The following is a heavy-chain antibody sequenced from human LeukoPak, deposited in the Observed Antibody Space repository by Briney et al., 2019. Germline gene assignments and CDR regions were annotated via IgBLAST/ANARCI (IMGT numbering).Heavy chain of an antibody. D-gene: IGHD6-6*01. V-gene: IGHV3-23*01. CDR2: ISGGDGTT. CDR3: AKAGSLDISARQNY. Sequence: GGSLRLSCAASGFTFSNYAMNWVRQAPGKGLEWVSGISGGDGTTFYADSVKGRFTISRDNSKNTLYLQMNSLRAEDTAVYYCAKAGSLDISARQNYWGQGTLVTVSS. J-gene: IGHJ4*02. CDR1: GFTFSNYA.